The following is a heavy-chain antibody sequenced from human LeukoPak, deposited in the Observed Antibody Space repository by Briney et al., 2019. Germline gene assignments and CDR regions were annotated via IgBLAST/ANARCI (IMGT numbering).Heavy chain of an antibody. CDR2: IKQDGSEK. Sequence: GGSLRLSCAVSGFTFSSYWMSWVREAPGKGGEWVANIKQDGSEKYYVGSVKGRFTISRDNAKNSLYLQMNSLRAEDTAVYYCARDPGATDFDYWGQGTLVTVSS. CDR3: ARDPGATDFDY. D-gene: IGHD5-12*01. V-gene: IGHV3-7*01. J-gene: IGHJ4*02. CDR1: GFTFSSYW.